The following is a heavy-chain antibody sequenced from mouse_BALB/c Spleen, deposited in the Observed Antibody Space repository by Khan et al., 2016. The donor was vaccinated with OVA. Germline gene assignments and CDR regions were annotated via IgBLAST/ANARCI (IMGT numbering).Heavy chain of an antibody. J-gene: IGHJ2*01. CDR3: ARDSNFDY. CDR1: GFTFSRFG. Sequence: EVQLVESGGGLVQPGGSRKLSCAASGFTFSRFGMHWVRQAPEKGLEWVAYISSGSSTIYYADTVKGRFTISRDNPKNTIFLQMTSLRSEDTAMYYCARDSNFDYWGQGTTLTVSS. CDR2: ISSGSSTI. V-gene: IGHV5-17*02.